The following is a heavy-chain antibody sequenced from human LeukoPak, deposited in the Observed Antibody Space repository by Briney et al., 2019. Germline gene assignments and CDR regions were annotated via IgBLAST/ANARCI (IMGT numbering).Heavy chain of an antibody. D-gene: IGHD4-17*01. V-gene: IGHV1-2*02. CDR3: ARVEDDYGNYYYGMDV. J-gene: IGHJ6*02. CDR1: GYTFTGYY. CDR2: INPNSGGT. Sequence: ASVKVSSKAYGYTFTGYYMHWVRQAPGQGLEWMGWINPNSGGTNYAQKFQGRVTMTRDTSISTAYMELSRLRSDDTAVYYCARVEDDYGNYYYGMDVWGQGTTVTVSS.